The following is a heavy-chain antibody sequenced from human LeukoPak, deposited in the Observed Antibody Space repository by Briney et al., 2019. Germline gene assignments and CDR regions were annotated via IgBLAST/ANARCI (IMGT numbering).Heavy chain of an antibody. V-gene: IGHV1-46*01. D-gene: IGHD6-13*01. Sequence: ASVKVSCKASGYTFTSYYMHWVRQAPGQGLDWIGIINPSGGSTSYAQKFQGRVTMTRDTSTSTVYMELSSLRSDDTAVYYCARDLPYSSSWESIDYWGQGTLVTVSS. J-gene: IGHJ4*02. CDR1: GYTFTSYY. CDR3: ARDLPYSSSWESIDY. CDR2: INPSGGST.